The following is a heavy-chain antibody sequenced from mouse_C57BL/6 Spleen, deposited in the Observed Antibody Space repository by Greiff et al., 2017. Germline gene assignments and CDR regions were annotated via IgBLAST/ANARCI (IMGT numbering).Heavy chain of an antibody. CDR1: GYTFTNYW. CDR3: ARWDYYGSSYGGPRYFEV. V-gene: IGHV1-63*01. D-gene: IGHD1-1*01. Sequence: QVQLQQSGAELVRPGTSVKMSCKASGYTFTNYWIGWAKQRPGHGLEWIGDIYPGGGYTNYNEKFKGKATLTADKSSSTAYMQFSGLTSEDSAIYYCARWDYYGSSYGGPRYFEVWGTGTTVTVSS. J-gene: IGHJ1*03. CDR2: IYPGGGYT.